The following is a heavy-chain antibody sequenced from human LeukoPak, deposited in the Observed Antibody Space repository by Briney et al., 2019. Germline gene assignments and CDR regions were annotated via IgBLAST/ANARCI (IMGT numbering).Heavy chain of an antibody. CDR1: GFTFSSYW. CDR2: IKQDGSEE. J-gene: IGHJ4*02. D-gene: IGHD2-15*01. Sequence: GGSLRLSCAASGFTFSSYWMSWVRQAPGKGLEWVANIKQDGSEEFYVDSVKGRFTISRDNAKNSLYLQMNSLRAEDTAVYYCARVDCTGFSCYSGFGYWGQGTLATVSS. CDR3: ARVDCTGFSCYSGFGY. V-gene: IGHV3-7*01.